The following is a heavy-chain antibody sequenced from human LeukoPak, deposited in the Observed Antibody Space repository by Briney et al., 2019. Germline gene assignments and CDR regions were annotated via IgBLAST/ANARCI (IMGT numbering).Heavy chain of an antibody. J-gene: IGHJ4*02. V-gene: IGHV4-59*01. CDR1: GGFITAYY. CDR2: VYYSGST. CDR3: ASNTGTVFDY. D-gene: IGHD7-27*01. Sequence: SETLSLTCTVSGGFITAYYWSWIRQSPGKGLEWIGYVYYSGSTEYNPSLRSRVTISLEMSKHQFSLNLTSVTAADTAVYYCASNTGTVFDYWGQGVLVTVSS.